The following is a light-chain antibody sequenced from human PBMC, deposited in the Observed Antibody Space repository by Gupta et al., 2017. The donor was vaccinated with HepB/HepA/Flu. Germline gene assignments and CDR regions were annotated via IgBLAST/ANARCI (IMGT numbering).Light chain of an antibody. CDR3: QQHYSTIQT. Sequence: DIVMTQPPDSLAVSLGEKATINCKSSQSILYSSNNKNYLAWYQQKPGQPPKLLIYWASTRESGVPDRFSGSGSGTDFTLSISSLQAEDVAVYYCQQHYSTIQTFGQGTKVEIK. V-gene: IGKV4-1*01. CDR1: QSILYSSNNKNY. J-gene: IGKJ1*01. CDR2: WAS.